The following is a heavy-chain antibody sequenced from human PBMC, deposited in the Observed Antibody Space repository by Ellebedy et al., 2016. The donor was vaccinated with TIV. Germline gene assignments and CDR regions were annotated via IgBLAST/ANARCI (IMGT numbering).Heavy chain of an antibody. D-gene: IGHD2-2*01. CDR3: TTEISRVVFDI. Sequence: PGGSLRLSCAASGFTFSNYAMTWVRQAPGKGLEWVSTISDGGGSTYYADSVKGRFTVSRDNSKNTLYLQMNSLKTEDTAVYYCTTEISRVVFDIWGQGTMVTVSS. J-gene: IGHJ3*02. V-gene: IGHV3-23*01. CDR1: GFTFSNYA. CDR2: ISDGGGST.